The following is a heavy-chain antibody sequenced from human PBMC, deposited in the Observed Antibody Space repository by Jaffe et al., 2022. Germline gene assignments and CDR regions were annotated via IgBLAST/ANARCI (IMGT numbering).Heavy chain of an antibody. CDR1: GYTLTNHY. Sequence: QVQLVQSGAEVKTPGASAKISCKASGYTLTNHYTHWVRLAPGQGLEWMGTIDPSGSWTNSAQMFQDRVTMTRDLSTSTFYMELSSLTSDDTAVYYCAREAALAAKNFDYWGQGTLVTVSS. V-gene: IGHV1-46*01. J-gene: IGHJ4*02. D-gene: IGHD6-13*01. CDR3: AREAALAAKNFDY. CDR2: IDPSGSWT.